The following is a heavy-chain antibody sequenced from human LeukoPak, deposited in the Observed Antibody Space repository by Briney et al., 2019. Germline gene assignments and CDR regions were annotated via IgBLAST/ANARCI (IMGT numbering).Heavy chain of an antibody. CDR2: MNPNSGNT. CDR1: GYTFTSYD. J-gene: IGHJ4*02. CDR3: ARGPNYYDSSGFHYRD. D-gene: IGHD3-22*01. V-gene: IGHV1-8*03. Sequence: GASVKVSCKASGYTFTSYDINWVRQATGQGLEWMGWMNPNSGNTGYAQKFQGRVTITRNTSISTAYMELSSLRSEDTAVYYCARGPNYYDSSGFHYRDWGQGTLVTVSS.